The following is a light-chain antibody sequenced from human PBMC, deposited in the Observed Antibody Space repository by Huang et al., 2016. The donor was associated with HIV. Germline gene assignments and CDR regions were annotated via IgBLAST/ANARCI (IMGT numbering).Light chain of an antibody. CDR2: AVS. V-gene: IGKV1-39*01. CDR1: QSIDTS. J-gene: IGKJ4*01. Sequence: DIQMTQSPSSLSASVGDRVTITCRASQSIDTSLNGYQQKPGKAPKLLIYAVSILQSGVPSRFSGSGSGTDFTLTISSLQPEDFATCYCQQSYSTPLTFGGGTKVEIK. CDR3: QQSYSTPLT.